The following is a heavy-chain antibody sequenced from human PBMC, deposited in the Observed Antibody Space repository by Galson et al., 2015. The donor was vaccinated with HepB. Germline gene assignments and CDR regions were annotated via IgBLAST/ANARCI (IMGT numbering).Heavy chain of an antibody. Sequence: SVKVSCKASGYTFTSYGISWVRQAPGQGLEWMGWISAYNGNTNYAQKLQGRVTMTTDTSTSTAYMELRSLRSDDTAVYYCARAGEIQLWSHFYYYYYYMDVWGKGTTVTVSS. CDR3: ARAGEIQLWSHFYYYYYYMDV. CDR2: ISAYNGNT. CDR1: GYTFTSYG. D-gene: IGHD5-18*01. J-gene: IGHJ6*03. V-gene: IGHV1-18*01.